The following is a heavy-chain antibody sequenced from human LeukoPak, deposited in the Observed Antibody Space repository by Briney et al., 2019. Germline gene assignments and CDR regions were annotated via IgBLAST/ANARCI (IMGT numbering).Heavy chain of an antibody. CDR2: IWYDGSNK. CDR3: ARVIPTDYYDSSGYPDY. D-gene: IGHD3-22*01. V-gene: IGHV3-33*01. J-gene: IGHJ4*02. CDR1: GFTFSSYG. Sequence: GRSLRLSCAASGFTFSSYGTHWVRQAPGKGLEWVAVIWYDGSNKYYADSVKGRFTISRDNSKNTLYLQMNSLRAEDTAVYYCARVIPTDYYDSSGYPDYWGQGTLVTVSS.